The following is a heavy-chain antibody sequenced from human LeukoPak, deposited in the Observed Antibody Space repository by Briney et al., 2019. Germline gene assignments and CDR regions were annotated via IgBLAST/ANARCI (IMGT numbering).Heavy chain of an antibody. CDR1: GFTLSSSD. Sequence: PGGSLRLSCPASGFTLSSSDMYWVRQAPGKGLEWISHISDGGTTIYYAYSVMCRFTVSRGSANSSLLLQMYSLGAEDMAIYYCAANSYGQGRHYWGQGTLVTVSS. D-gene: IGHD3-10*01. J-gene: IGHJ4*02. V-gene: IGHV3-48*03. CDR3: AANSYGQGRHY. CDR2: ISDGGTTI.